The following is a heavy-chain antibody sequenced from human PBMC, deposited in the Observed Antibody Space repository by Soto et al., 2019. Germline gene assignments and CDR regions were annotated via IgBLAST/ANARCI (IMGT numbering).Heavy chain of an antibody. V-gene: IGHV3-11*05. CDR2: ISSSSSNI. D-gene: IGHD3-16*02. Sequence: PGGSLRLSCAASGFTFSDYYMSWIRQAPGKGLEWVSYISSSSSNINYADSVKGRFTISRDNAKNSLYQQMNSLRAEDTAVYYCARAIVLGGLSLRQTFDYWGQGTLVTVSS. CDR1: GFTFSDYY. J-gene: IGHJ4*02. CDR3: ARAIVLGGLSLRQTFDY.